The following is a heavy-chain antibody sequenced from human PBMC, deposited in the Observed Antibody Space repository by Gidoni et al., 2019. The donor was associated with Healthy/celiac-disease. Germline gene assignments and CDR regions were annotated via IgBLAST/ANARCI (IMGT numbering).Heavy chain of an antibody. D-gene: IGHD3-3*01. CDR3: ATVTQYYDFWSGYYLYYFDY. Sequence: QVQLVQSGAEVKKPGASVKVSCKVSGYTLTELSMHWVRQAPGKGLEWMGGFDPEDGETIYAQKFQGRVNMTEDTSTDTAYMELSSLRSEDTAVYYCATVTQYYDFWSGYYLYYFDYWGQGTLVTVSS. CDR2: FDPEDGET. J-gene: IGHJ4*02. CDR1: GYTLTELS. V-gene: IGHV1-24*01.